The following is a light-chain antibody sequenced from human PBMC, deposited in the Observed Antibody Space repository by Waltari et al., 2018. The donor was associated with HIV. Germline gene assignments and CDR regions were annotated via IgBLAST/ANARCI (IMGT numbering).Light chain of an antibody. CDR2: EVT. CDR3: SSYSGSNTLI. CDR1: SSDVGAYNY. J-gene: IGLJ2*01. V-gene: IGLV2-8*01. Sequence: QSALTQPPSASGSPGHSVTISCAGTSSDVGAYNYVPWYQQHPGKAPKLLIHEVTNRPAGVPDRFAGSKSGNAASLTVSGLQTEDVAVYYCSSYSGSNTLIFGGGT.